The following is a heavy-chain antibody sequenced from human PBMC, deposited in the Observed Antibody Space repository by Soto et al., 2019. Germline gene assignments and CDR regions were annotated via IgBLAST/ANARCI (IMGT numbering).Heavy chain of an antibody. D-gene: IGHD4-17*01. J-gene: IGHJ6*02. CDR1: GFTFSSYE. CDR3: ARGGLTTRYYYYYDMDV. V-gene: IGHV3-48*03. Sequence: EVQLVESGGGLVQPGGSLRLSCAASGFTFSSYEMNWVRQAPGKGLEWVSYISSSGSSIYYADSVKGRFTISRDNAKNSLYLQMHSLRAEDTAVYYCARGGLTTRYYYYYDMDVWGQGTTVTVSS. CDR2: ISSSGSSI.